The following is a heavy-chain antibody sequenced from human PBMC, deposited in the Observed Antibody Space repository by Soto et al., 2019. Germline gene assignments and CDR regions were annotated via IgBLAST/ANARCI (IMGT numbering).Heavy chain of an antibody. V-gene: IGHV4-39*01. CDR3: ARLRYSYGSGIFDP. Sequence: SETLSLTCTVSGGSISSSSYYWGWIRQPPGKGLEWIGSIYYSGSTYYNPSLKSRVTISVDTSKNQFSLKLSSVTAADTAVYYCARLRYSYGSGIFDPWGQGTLVTVSS. CDR2: IYYSGST. D-gene: IGHD5-18*01. CDR1: GGSISSSSYY. J-gene: IGHJ5*02.